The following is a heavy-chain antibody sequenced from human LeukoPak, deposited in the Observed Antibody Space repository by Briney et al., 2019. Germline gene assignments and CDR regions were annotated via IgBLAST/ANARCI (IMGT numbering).Heavy chain of an antibody. CDR1: GYTFTSYY. J-gene: IGHJ5*02. CDR2: INPTGGST. CDR3: ARDNSVGDNAWWFDP. D-gene: IGHD1-26*01. Sequence: GASLKVSCKASGYTFTSYYMHWVRQAPGQGLEWMGLINPTGGSTGYAQKFQGSVTMTRDMSTSTDYMELSSLRSEDTAIYYCARDNSVGDNAWWFDPWGQGTLVTVSS. V-gene: IGHV1-46*01.